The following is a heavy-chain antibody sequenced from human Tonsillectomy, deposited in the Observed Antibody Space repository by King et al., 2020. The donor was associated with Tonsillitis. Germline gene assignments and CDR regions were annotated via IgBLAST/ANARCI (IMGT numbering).Heavy chain of an antibody. CDR1: GYTFTGYY. CDR2: INPNSGGT. Sequence: VQLVESGAEVKKPGASVKVSCKASGYTFTGYYMHWVRQAPGQGLEWMAWINPNSGGTNYAQKFQGRVTMTRDTSISTAYMELSRLRSDDTAVYYCARDRCMLSGSHWYFDLWGPGTLVTVSS. J-gene: IGHJ2*01. D-gene: IGHD2-8*01. CDR3: ARDRCMLSGSHWYFDL. V-gene: IGHV1-2*02.